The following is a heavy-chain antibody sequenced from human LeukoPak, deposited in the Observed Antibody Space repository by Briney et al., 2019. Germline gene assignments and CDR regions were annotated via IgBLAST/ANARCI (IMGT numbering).Heavy chain of an antibody. Sequence: SVKVSCKASGDTFSNFGIGWVRLAPGQGLEWMGRIIPSFGPAHYTQKFQGRLTIATDESTSTAYMELNTLRFEDTGIYYCARGTGTSWREGLDFWGQGTPVTVSS. D-gene: IGHD6-13*01. V-gene: IGHV1-69*05. J-gene: IGHJ4*02. CDR1: GDTFSNFG. CDR2: IIPSFGPA. CDR3: ARGTGTSWREGLDF.